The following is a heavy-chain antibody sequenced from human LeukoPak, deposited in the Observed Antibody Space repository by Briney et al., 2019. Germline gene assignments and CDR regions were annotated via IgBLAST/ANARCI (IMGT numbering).Heavy chain of an antibody. Sequence: RGSLRLSCAASGFTFSSYWMHWVRQAPGKELVWVSRINSDESSTNYADSVKGRFTISRDNAKNTLYLQMNSLRAEDTAVYYCARARGLGYGDDVRWFDPWGQGTLVTVSS. D-gene: IGHD4-17*01. CDR1: GFTFSSYW. V-gene: IGHV3-74*01. J-gene: IGHJ5*02. CDR2: INSDESST. CDR3: ARARGLGYGDDVRWFDP.